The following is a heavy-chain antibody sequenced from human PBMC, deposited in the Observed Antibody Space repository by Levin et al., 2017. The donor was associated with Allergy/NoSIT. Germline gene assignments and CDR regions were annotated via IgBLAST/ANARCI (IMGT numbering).Heavy chain of an antibody. CDR3: ASIGPDSSSSYAFDI. Sequence: PGGSLRLSCKASGGTFSSYAISWVRQAPGQGLEWMGGIIPIFGTANYAQKFQGRVTITADESTSTAYMELSSLRSEDTAVYYCASIGPDSSSSYAFDIWGQGTMVTVSS. D-gene: IGHD6-6*01. CDR2: IIPIFGTA. J-gene: IGHJ3*02. CDR1: GGTFSSYA. V-gene: IGHV1-69*01.